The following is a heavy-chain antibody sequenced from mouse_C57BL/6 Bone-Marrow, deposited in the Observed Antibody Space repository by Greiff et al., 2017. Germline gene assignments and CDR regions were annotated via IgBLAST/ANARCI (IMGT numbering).Heavy chain of an antibody. CDR3: ARRGNYYGFYAMDY. J-gene: IGHJ4*01. V-gene: IGHV5-15*04. D-gene: IGHD1-2*01. CDR1: GFTFSDYG. Sequence: EVKLVESGGGLVQPGGSLKLSCAASGFTFSDYGMAWVRQAPRKGPEWVAFISNLAYSIYYADTVTGRFTISRENAKNTLYLEMSSLRSEDTAMYYCARRGNYYGFYAMDYWGQGTSVTVSS. CDR2: ISNLAYSI.